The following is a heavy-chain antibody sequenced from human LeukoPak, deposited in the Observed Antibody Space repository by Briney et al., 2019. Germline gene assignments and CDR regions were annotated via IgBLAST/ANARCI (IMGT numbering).Heavy chain of an antibody. CDR2: IWYDGSNK. D-gene: IGHD3-9*01. J-gene: IGHJ4*02. V-gene: IGHV3-33*01. CDR3: ARDAGRYFDWLGY. CDR1: GFTFSSYG. Sequence: GGSLRLSCAASGFTFSSYGMHWVRQAPGKGLGWVAVIWYDGSNKYYADSVKGRFTISRDNSKNTLYLKMNSLRAEDTAVYYCARDAGRYFDWLGYWGQGTLVTVSS.